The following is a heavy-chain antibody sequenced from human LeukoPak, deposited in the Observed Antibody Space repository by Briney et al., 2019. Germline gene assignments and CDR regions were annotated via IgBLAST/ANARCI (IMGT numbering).Heavy chain of an antibody. CDR3: ATYSGSYGAFDP. V-gene: IGHV4-61*05. Sequence: SETLSLTCTVSGGSISSSSYYWGWIRQPPGKGLEWIGFIYYSGSANYNPSLKTRVTISVDTSKNQFSLKLSSVTAADTAVYYCATYSGSYGAFDPWGQGTLVTVSS. J-gene: IGHJ5*02. CDR1: GGSISSSSYY. CDR2: IYYSGSA. D-gene: IGHD1-26*01.